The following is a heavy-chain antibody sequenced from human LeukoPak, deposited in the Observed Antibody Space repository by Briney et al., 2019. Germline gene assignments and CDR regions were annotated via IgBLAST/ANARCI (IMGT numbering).Heavy chain of an antibody. V-gene: IGHV4-61*01. Sequence: SETLSLTCTVSGGSISSSSYYWTWIRQPPGKGLEWIGYVHHSGSTNYNPSLKSRLTISVDTSKNQFSLKLTSVSAADTAVYYCARHNSYLVSAAYDYWGQGALVTVSS. J-gene: IGHJ4*02. CDR1: GGSISSSSYY. CDR3: ARHNSYLVSAAYDY. D-gene: IGHD2-15*01. CDR2: VHHSGST.